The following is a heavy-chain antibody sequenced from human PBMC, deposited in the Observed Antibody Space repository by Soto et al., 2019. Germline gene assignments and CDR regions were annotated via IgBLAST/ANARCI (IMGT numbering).Heavy chain of an antibody. Sequence: PGGSLRLSCAASGFTLSSCDVTWVRQAPGKGLEWLSYISRSSTIHYADSVKGRFTISRDNSKNTLYLQMSSLSADDTAVYYCAKSRGGNNFDFFDWGQGALVTVSS. CDR2: ISRSSTI. CDR3: AKSRGGNNFDFFD. CDR1: GFTLSSCD. J-gene: IGHJ4*02. D-gene: IGHD5-12*01. V-gene: IGHV3-48*03.